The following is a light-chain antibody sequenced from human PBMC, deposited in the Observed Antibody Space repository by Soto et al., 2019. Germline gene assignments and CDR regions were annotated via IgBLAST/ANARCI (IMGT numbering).Light chain of an antibody. CDR3: QQYDRYSWR. V-gene: IGKV1-5*03. J-gene: IGKJ1*01. CDR2: KAS. Sequence: DIQMTQSPSTLSASVGDRVTITCRASQSISSRLAWYQQKPGKVPKLLIYKASSLESGVPSRFSGSGSGTEFTLTISSLQPDDVATSCRQQYDRYSWRFGRGTQVEI. CDR1: QSISSR.